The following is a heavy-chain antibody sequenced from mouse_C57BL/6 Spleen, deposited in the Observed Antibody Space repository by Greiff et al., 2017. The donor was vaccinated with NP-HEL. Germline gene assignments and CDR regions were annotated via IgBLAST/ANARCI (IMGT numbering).Heavy chain of an antibody. CDR3: ARFGSSYSAWFAY. D-gene: IGHD1-1*01. Sequence: VQLQQSGPELVKPGASVKISCKASGYAFSSSWMNWVKQRPGKGLEWIGRIYPGDGDTNYNGKFKGKATLTADKSSSTAYMQLSSLTSEYSAVYFCARFGSSYSAWFAYWGQGTLVTVSA. J-gene: IGHJ3*01. CDR2: IYPGDGDT. CDR1: GYAFSSSW. V-gene: IGHV1-82*01.